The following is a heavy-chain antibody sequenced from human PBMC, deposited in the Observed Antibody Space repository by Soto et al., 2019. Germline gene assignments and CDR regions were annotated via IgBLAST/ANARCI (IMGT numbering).Heavy chain of an antibody. Sequence: QVQLQESGPGLVKPSQTLSLTCTVSGGSISSGGYYWSWIRQHPGKGLEWIGYIYYSGSTYYNPSLKSRVTISVDTSKNQFSLKLSSVTAADTAVYYCARDYTSIATYYYYGMDVWGQGTTVTVSS. D-gene: IGHD6-6*01. V-gene: IGHV4-31*03. CDR3: ARDYTSIATYYYYGMDV. CDR1: GGSISSGGYY. CDR2: IYYSGST. J-gene: IGHJ6*02.